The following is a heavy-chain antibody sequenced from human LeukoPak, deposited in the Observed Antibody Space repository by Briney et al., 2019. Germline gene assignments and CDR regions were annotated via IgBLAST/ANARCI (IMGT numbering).Heavy chain of an antibody. CDR2: MFYSGST. D-gene: IGHD2/OR15-2a*01. V-gene: IGHV4-39*01. Sequence: SETLSFTSTVPVGSTRGSISHWGWTRQPPGRGLEWMAIMFYSGSTYYNPSLKSRVSISVDTSKNQFSLKLSSVTAADTAVYYCARHSCTTSSCTGFYGMDVWGQGTSVTVSS. J-gene: IGHJ6*02. CDR3: ARHSCTTSSCTGFYGMDV. CDR1: VGSTRGSISH.